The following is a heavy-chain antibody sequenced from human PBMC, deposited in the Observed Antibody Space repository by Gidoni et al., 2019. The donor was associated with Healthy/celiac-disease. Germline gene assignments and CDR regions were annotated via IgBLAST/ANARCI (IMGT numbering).Heavy chain of an antibody. Sequence: EVQLVESGGGLVKPGGSLRLSCAASGFTFSSYSMNWVRQAPGKGLEWVSSISSSSSYIYYADSGKGRFTISRDNAKNSLYLQMNSLRAEDTAVYYCARDREYYYDSRGPADYWGQGTLVTVSS. V-gene: IGHV3-21*01. D-gene: IGHD3-22*01. CDR1: GFTFSSYS. CDR2: ISSSSSYI. CDR3: ARDREYYYDSRGPADY. J-gene: IGHJ4*02.